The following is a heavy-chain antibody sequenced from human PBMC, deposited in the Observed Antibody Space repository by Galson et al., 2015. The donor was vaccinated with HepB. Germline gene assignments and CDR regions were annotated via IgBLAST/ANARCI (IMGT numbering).Heavy chain of an antibody. CDR3: AGGGRDYDSSARITL. J-gene: IGHJ4*02. Sequence: LSLTCTVSGGSLGSGGYYWSWIRQHPGKGLEWIGNIYYGGITSYNPSLKSRVTISVDTSKKQFSLKLTSVTAADTAVYYCAGGGRDYDSSARITLWGQGTLVTVSS. V-gene: IGHV4-31*03. CDR1: GGSLGSGGYY. D-gene: IGHD3-22*01. CDR2: IYYGGIT.